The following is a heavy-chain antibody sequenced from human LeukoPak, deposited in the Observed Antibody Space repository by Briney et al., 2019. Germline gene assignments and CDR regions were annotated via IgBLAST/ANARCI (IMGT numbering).Heavy chain of an antibody. CDR3: TSSISASRSTPY. J-gene: IGHJ4*02. V-gene: IGHV3-15*01. Sequence: GGSLRLSCAASGFTFSNAWMSWVRQAPGKGLEWVGRIKSKTDGGTTDYAAPVKGRFTISRDDSKNTLYLQMNSLKTEDTAVYYCTSSISASRSTPYWGQGTLVTVS. D-gene: IGHD6-13*01. CDR1: GFTFSNAW. CDR2: IKSKTDGGTT.